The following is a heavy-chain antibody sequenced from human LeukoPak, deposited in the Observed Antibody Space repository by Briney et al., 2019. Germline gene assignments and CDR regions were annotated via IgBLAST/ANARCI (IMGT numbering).Heavy chain of an antibody. D-gene: IGHD3-9*01. CDR3: ARDVGLYYDILTGYYGIDY. CDR2: ISYDGSNK. J-gene: IGHJ4*02. V-gene: IGHV3-30*04. CDR1: GFTFSSYA. Sequence: PGRSLRLSCAASGFTFSSYAMHWVRQAPGKGLXXXXVISYDGSNKYYADSVKGRFTISRDNSKNTLYLQMNSLRAEDTAVYYCARDVGLYYDILTGYYGIDYWGQGTLVTVSS.